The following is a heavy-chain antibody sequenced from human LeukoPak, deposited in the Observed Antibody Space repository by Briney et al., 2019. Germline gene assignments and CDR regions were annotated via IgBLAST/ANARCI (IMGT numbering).Heavy chain of an antibody. V-gene: IGHV1-69*05. J-gene: IGHJ6*03. Sequence: ASVKVSCKASGGTFSSYAISWVRQAPGQGLERMGGIIPIFGTANYAQKFQGRVTITTDESTSTAYMELSSLRSEDTAVYYCAKSVTTNYYYYMDVWGKGTTVTVSS. CDR3: AKSVTTNYYYYMDV. D-gene: IGHD4-11*01. CDR2: IIPIFGTA. CDR1: GGTFSSYA.